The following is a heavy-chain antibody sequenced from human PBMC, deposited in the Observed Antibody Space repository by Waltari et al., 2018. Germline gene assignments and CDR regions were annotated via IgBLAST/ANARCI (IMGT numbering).Heavy chain of an antibody. V-gene: IGHV3-15*01. CDR3: TTDRFD. J-gene: IGHJ4*02. CDR1: GFTFRNTW. CDR2: IKSRSAGGTT. Sequence: EVQLVESGGGLVMPGGSLRLSCAAAGFTFRNTWRSWVRQAPGKGLEGVGRIKSRSAGGTTDYTSPVKGRFTISRDDSQNTLHLQMNSLKTEDTAVYYCTTDRFDWGQGILVTVSS. D-gene: IGHD3-16*01.